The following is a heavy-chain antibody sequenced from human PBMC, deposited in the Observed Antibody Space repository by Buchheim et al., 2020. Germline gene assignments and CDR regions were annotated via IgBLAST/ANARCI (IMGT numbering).Heavy chain of an antibody. Sequence: EVQLLESGGGLVQPAGSLRLSCAASGFTFSSYAMSWVRQAPGKGLELVSSVSASGGSTYYADSVKGRFTISRDNSKNTLYLQMSRLRAEDTAVYYCAKGPLSIAPAGLFDYWGQGTL. CDR2: VSASGGST. V-gene: IGHV3-23*01. J-gene: IGHJ4*02. D-gene: IGHD6-13*01. CDR1: GFTFSSYA. CDR3: AKGPLSIAPAGLFDY.